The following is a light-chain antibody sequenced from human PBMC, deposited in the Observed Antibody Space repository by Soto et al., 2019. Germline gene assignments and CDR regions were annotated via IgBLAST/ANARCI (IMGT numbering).Light chain of an antibody. CDR2: AAS. Sequence: DIQITHSPSSRSASVGDVVTSTCRASQSISSYLNWYQQKPGKAPKLLIYAASSLQSGVPSSFSGSGSGTDLTLTITSLQPEAFATYYCQQSYTTPINFGKGTRLEIK. CDR1: QSISSY. J-gene: IGKJ5*01. V-gene: IGKV1-39*01. CDR3: QQSYTTPIN.